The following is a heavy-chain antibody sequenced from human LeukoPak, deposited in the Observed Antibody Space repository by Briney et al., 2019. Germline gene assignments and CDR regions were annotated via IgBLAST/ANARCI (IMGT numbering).Heavy chain of an antibody. V-gene: IGHV3-48*03. Sequence: GGSLRLSCAASGFTFSSYEMNWVRQAPGKGLEWVSYISSSGSTIYYADSVKGRFTISRDNAKNSLYLQMNSLRAEDTAVYYCARVRWFGEQLYGMDVWGKGTTVTVSS. J-gene: IGHJ6*04. D-gene: IGHD3-10*01. CDR3: ARVRWFGEQLYGMDV. CDR2: ISSSGSTI. CDR1: GFTFSSYE.